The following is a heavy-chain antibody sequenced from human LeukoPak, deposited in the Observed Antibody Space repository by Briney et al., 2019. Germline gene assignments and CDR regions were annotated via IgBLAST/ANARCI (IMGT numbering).Heavy chain of an antibody. J-gene: IGHJ6*04. CDR2: IIPIFGTA. CDR1: GGTFSSYA. D-gene: IGHD6-13*01. Sequence: SVKVSCKASGGTFSSYAISWVRQAPGQGLEWMGGIIPIFGTANYAQKFQGRVTITADESTSTAYMELSSLRSEDTAVYYCAGSGISYSSSWYRYYYGMDVWGKGTTVTVSS. V-gene: IGHV1-69*13. CDR3: AGSGISYSSSWYRYYYGMDV.